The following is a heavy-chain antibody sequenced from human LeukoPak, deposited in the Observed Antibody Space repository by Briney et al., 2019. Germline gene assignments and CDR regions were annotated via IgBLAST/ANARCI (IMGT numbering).Heavy chain of an antibody. J-gene: IGHJ3*02. CDR2: IYHSGST. CDR3: AAGYCSGGSCYSVVHDAFDI. Sequence: PSETLSLTCAVSDYSISSGYYWGWIRQPPGKGLEWIGSIYHSGSTYHNSSLKSRVTISVDTSKNQFSLKLSSVTAADTAVYYCAAGYCSGGSCYSVVHDAFDIWGQGTMVTVSS. V-gene: IGHV4-38-2*01. D-gene: IGHD2-15*01. CDR1: DYSISSGYY.